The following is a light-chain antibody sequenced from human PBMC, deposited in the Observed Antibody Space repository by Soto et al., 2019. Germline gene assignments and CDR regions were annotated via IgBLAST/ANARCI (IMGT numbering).Light chain of an antibody. CDR2: GAF. V-gene: IGKV1-27*01. CDR1: QAINNY. CDR3: QQYSDFLIS. J-gene: IGKJ3*01. Sequence: DIQMTQSPSSLSASVGDRVTITCRASQAINNYLAWYQQKPGKVPKLLIYGAFTLHSGVPSRFSGSGSETDFTLTITNLQPADFATYYCQQYSDFLISFGPGTTVDFK.